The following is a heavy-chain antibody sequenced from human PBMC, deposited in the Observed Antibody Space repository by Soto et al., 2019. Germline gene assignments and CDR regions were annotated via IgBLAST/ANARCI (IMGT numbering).Heavy chain of an antibody. CDR3: ARRGRYCSSRNSCYYYFDS. CDR1: DGSLSGYF. J-gene: IGHJ4*02. V-gene: IGHV4-34*01. CDR2: INPSGST. Sequence: QVQLHQWGAGLLKPSETLSLTCGVNDGSLSGYFWSWIRQSPGKGLEWIGEINPSGSTSNNPSLKGRVTLSIDTSKNQFSLRLSSVTAADMAVYYCARRGRYCSSRNSCYYYFDSWVQGTLVTVSA. D-gene: IGHD2-2*01.